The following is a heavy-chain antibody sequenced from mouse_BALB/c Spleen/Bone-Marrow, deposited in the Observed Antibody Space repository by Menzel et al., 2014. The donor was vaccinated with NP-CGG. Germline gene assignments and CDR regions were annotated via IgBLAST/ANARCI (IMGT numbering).Heavy chain of an antibody. CDR3: ARGLRHAMDY. CDR1: GFNIKDYY. J-gene: IGHJ4*01. CDR2: IDPENGNT. Sequence: EVQLQQSGAELVRPGALVKLSCKASGFNIKDYYMHWVKQRPEQGLEWIGWIDPENGNTIYDPKFQGKASITADTSSNTAYLQLGSLPSEDTAVYYCARGLRHAMDYWGQGTSVTVSS. V-gene: IGHV14-1*02. D-gene: IGHD2-4*01.